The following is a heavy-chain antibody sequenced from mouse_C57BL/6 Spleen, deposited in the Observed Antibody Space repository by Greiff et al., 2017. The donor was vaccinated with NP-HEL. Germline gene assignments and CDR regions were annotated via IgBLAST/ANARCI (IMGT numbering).Heavy chain of an antibody. D-gene: IGHD1-1*01. Sequence: VQLKESGPGLVKPSQSLSLTCSVTGYSITSGYYWNWIRQFPGNNLEWMGYISYDGSNNYNPSLKNRISITRDTSKNQFFLKLNSVTTEDTATYYCARDGTTVVANWYFDVWGTGTTVTVSS. CDR1: GYSITSGYY. CDR3: ARDGTTVVANWYFDV. V-gene: IGHV3-6*01. CDR2: ISYDGSN. J-gene: IGHJ1*03.